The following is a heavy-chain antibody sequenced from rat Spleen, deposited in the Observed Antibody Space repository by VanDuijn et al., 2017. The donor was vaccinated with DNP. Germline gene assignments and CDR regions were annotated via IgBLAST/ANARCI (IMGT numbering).Heavy chain of an antibody. Sequence: EVQLVESGGGLVQPGGSLKLSCAASGFTFSDQYMAWVRQAPTEGLEWVASISTGGGNTYYRDSVEGRFIISRDNAKSTLYLQMNSLRSEDMATYYCVRWNSGHFDYWGQGVMVTVSS. D-gene: IGHD4-3*01. CDR1: GFTFSDQY. V-gene: IGHV5-25*01. CDR3: VRWNSGHFDY. J-gene: IGHJ2*01. CDR2: ISTGGGNT.